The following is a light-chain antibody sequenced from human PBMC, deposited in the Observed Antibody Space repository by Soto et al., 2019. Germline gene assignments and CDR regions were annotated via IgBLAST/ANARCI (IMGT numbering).Light chain of an antibody. J-gene: IGLJ2*01. CDR1: SSNIGNNA. CDR3: AAWDDSLNVLV. CDR2: YDD. V-gene: IGLV1-36*01. Sequence: QSVLTQPPSVSGAPRQRVTISCSGSSSNIGNNAVNWYQQLPGKAPKLLIYYDDLLPSGVSDRFSGSKSGTSASLAISGLQSEDEADYYCAAWDDSLNVLVFGGGTQLTVL.